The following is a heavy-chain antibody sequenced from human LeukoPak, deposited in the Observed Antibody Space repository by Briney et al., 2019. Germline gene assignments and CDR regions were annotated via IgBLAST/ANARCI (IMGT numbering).Heavy chain of an antibody. CDR3: ARLGTTMVRGRDY. CDR2: IYYSGST. Sequence: PSETLSLTCTVSGGSISSSSYYWGWIRQPPGKGLEWIGSIYYSGSTYYNPSLKSRVTISVDTSKNQFSLKLSSVTAADTAVYYCARLGTTMVRGRDYWGQGTLVTVSS. V-gene: IGHV4-39*01. CDR1: GGSISSSSYY. J-gene: IGHJ4*02. D-gene: IGHD3-10*01.